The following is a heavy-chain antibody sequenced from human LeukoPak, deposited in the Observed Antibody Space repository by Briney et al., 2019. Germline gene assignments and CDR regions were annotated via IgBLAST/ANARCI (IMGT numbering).Heavy chain of an antibody. V-gene: IGHV3-33*08. CDR3: ARGDGWTNAFDI. D-gene: IGHD5-24*01. Sequence: PGGSLRLSCAASRFTFSSYSMKWVRQAPGKGLEWVAVIWYDGSNKYYADSVKGRFTISRDNSKNTLYLQMNSLRAEDTAVYYCARGDGWTNAFDIWGQGTMVTVSS. CDR1: RFTFSSYS. CDR2: IWYDGSNK. J-gene: IGHJ3*02.